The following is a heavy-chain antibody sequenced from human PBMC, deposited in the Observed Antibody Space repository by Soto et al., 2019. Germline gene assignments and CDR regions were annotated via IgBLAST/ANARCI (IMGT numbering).Heavy chain of an antibody. CDR3: AGYCSSTSCYTGTDY. Sequence: QVQLQESGPGLVKPSQTLSLTCTVSGGSISSGGYYWSWIRQHPGKGLEWIGYIYYSGSTYYNPSLKSRVTISVDTSKNQFALKLSSVTAADTSVYYCAGYCSSTSCYTGTDYWGQGTLVTVSS. D-gene: IGHD2-2*02. CDR1: GGSISSGGYY. J-gene: IGHJ4*02. CDR2: IYYSGST. V-gene: IGHV4-31*03.